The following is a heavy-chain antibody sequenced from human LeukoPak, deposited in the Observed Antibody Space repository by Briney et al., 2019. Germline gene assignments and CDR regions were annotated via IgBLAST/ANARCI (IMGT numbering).Heavy chain of an antibody. Sequence: PGGSLRLSCAPSGFTFSSYNMNWVRQAPGKGLEWVSYISSGSSVIYYADSVKGRFTISRDNAKNSLYLQMNSLRAEDTAVYYCARDLGMWTHAFDIWGQGTMVTVSS. CDR3: ARDLGMWTHAFDI. CDR2: ISSGSSVI. D-gene: IGHD2-21*01. V-gene: IGHV3-48*01. J-gene: IGHJ3*02. CDR1: GFTFSSYN.